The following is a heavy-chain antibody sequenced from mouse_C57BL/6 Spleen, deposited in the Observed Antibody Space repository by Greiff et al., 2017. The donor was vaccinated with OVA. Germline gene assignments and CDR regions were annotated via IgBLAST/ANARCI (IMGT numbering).Heavy chain of an antibody. D-gene: IGHD2-1*01. Sequence: QVQLQQSGAELAKPGASVKISCKASGYAFSSYWMNWVKQRPGQGLEWIGQIYPGDGDTNYNGKFKGKATMTADKSSSTAYMQLSSLTSEDSAVYFCARLNGNSLFDYWGQDTTLTVSS. CDR3: ARLNGNSLFDY. CDR2: IYPGDGDT. V-gene: IGHV1-80*01. CDR1: GYAFSSYW. J-gene: IGHJ2*01.